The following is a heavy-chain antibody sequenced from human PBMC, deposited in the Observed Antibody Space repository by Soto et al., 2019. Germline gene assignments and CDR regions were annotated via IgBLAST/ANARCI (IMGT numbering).Heavy chain of an antibody. D-gene: IGHD3-22*01. V-gene: IGHV4-59*01. CDR2: ISYSGST. J-gene: IGHJ3*01. CDR3: ARATYYYDGSGSGDAFDV. Sequence: QVQLQESGPGLVKPSETLSLTCTVSGGSISSYYWSWIRQPPGKGLDWIGYISYSGSTNYNPSLKSRVTISVYMPKNQFSLKLISLTAADTAVYYCARATYYYDGSGSGDAFDVCGQGTMVTVSS. CDR1: GGSISSYY.